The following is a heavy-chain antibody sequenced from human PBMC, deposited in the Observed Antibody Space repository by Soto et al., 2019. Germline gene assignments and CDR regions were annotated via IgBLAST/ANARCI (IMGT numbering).Heavy chain of an antibody. D-gene: IGHD2-15*01. CDR3: ERHVPAYCSGGSCYGGWEFDY. V-gene: IGHV4-39*01. CDR2: IYYSGST. Sequence: SETLSLTCTVSGGSISSSSYYWGWIRQPPGKGLEWIGSIYYSGSTYYNPSLKSRVTISVDTSKNQFSLKLSSVTAADTAVYYCERHVPAYCSGGSCYGGWEFDYWGQGTLVTVSS. J-gene: IGHJ4*02. CDR1: GGSISSSSYY.